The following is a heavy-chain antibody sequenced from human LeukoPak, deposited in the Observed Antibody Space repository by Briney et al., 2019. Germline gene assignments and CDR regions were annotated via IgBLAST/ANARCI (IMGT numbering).Heavy chain of an antibody. J-gene: IGHJ2*01. D-gene: IGHD3-22*01. CDR1: GGSISSGDYY. CDR2: IYYSGST. Sequence: PSQTLSLTCTVSGGSISSGDYYWSWIRQPPGKGLEWIGYIYYSGSTYYNPSLKSRVTISVDTSKNQFSLKLSSVTAADTAVYYCARLSYYDYQLRYFDLWGRGTLVTVSS. V-gene: IGHV4-30-4*01. CDR3: ARLSYYDYQLRYFDL.